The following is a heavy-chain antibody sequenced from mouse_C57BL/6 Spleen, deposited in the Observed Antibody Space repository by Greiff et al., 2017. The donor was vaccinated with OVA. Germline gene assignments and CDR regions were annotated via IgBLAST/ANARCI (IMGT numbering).Heavy chain of an antibody. CDR3: TRARYGDY. Sequence: EVQLVESGAGLVKPGGSLKLSCAASGFTFSSYAMSWVRPTPETRLEWVAYISSGGDYIYYADTVKGRFTISRDTARNTLYLQMSRLKSEDTAMDYCTRARYGDYWGQGTTRTVSS. V-gene: IGHV5-9-1*02. D-gene: IGHD2-14*01. CDR2: ISSGGDYI. J-gene: IGHJ2*01. CDR1: GFTFSSYA.